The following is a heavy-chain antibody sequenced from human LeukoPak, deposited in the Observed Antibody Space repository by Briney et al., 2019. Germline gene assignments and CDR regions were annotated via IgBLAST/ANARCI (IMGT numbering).Heavy chain of an antibody. D-gene: IGHD3-22*01. J-gene: IGHJ1*01. Sequence: ASVKVSCKASGYTFTSYGISWVRQAPGQGLEWMGWISAYNGNTNYAQKLQGRVTMTTDTSTSTAYMELRSLRSDDTAVYYCARALYYYDSSGYYSDFQHWGQGTLVTVSS. CDR2: ISAYNGNT. CDR1: GYTFTSYG. CDR3: ARALYYYDSSGYYSDFQH. V-gene: IGHV1-18*01.